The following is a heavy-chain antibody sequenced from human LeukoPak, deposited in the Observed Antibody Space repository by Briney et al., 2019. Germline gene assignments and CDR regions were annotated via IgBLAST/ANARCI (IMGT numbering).Heavy chain of an antibody. J-gene: IGHJ5*02. CDR2: IIPIFGTA. CDR1: GGTFSSYA. CDR3: ARDWAAAAGNWFDP. V-gene: IGHV1-69*05. Sequence: SVEVSCKASGGTFSSYAISWVRQAPGQGLEWMGGIIPIFGTANYAQKFQGRVTITTDESTSTAYMELSSLRSEDTAVYYCARDWAAAAGNWFDPWGQGTLVTVSS. D-gene: IGHD6-13*01.